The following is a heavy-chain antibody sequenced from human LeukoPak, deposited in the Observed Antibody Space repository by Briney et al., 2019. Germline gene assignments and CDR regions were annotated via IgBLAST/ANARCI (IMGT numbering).Heavy chain of an antibody. CDR3: ARALSGTYGLFQH. J-gene: IGHJ1*01. D-gene: IGHD1-26*01. CDR1: GGSIRSYY. V-gene: IGHV4-59*01. Sequence: SETLSLTCTVSGGSIRSYYWSWIRQPPGKGLEWIGYIYYSGSTNYNPSLRSRVTISVDTSKNQFSLNLNSVTAADTAVYYCARALSGTYGLFQHWGQGTLVTVSS. CDR2: IYYSGST.